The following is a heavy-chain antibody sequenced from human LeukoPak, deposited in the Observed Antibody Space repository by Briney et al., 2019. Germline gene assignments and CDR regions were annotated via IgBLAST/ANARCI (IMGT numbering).Heavy chain of an antibody. V-gene: IGHV3-30-3*01. CDR3: AKAYHSSSWYPLYYFDY. CDR2: ISYDGSNK. D-gene: IGHD6-13*01. CDR1: GFTFSSYA. J-gene: IGHJ4*02. Sequence: TGGSLRLSCAASGFTFSSYAMHWVRQAPGKGLEWVAVISYDGSNKYYADSVKGRFTISRDNSKNTLYLQMNSLRAEDTAVYYCAKAYHSSSWYPLYYFDYWGQGTLVTVSS.